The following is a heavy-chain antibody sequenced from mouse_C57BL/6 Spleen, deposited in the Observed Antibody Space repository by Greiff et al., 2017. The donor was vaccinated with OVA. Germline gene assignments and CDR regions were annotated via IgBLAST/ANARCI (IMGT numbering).Heavy chain of an antibody. V-gene: IGHV5-17*01. CDR2: ISSGSSTI. Sequence: EVMLVESGGGLVKPGGSLKLSCAASGFTFSDYGMHWVRQAPEKGLEWVAYISSGSSTIYYADTVKGRFTISRDNAKNTLFLQMTSLRSEDTAMYYCARRENLRAMDDWGQGTSVTVSS. CDR1: GFTFSDYG. J-gene: IGHJ4*01. CDR3: ARRENLRAMDD.